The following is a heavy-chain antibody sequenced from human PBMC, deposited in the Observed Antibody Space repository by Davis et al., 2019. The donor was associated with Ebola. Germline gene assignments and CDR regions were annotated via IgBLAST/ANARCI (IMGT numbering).Heavy chain of an antibody. CDR3: ARDPALID. D-gene: IGHD3-22*01. J-gene: IGHJ4*02. V-gene: IGHV3-21*01. Sequence: GESLKISCAVSGFTFSKYTINWVRQAPGKGLEWVSSISSGSTFIYYADSVKGRFTISRDNARNALYLQMNSLRADDTGTYYCARDPALIDWGRGTQVTVSS. CDR2: ISSGSTFI. CDR1: GFTFSKYT.